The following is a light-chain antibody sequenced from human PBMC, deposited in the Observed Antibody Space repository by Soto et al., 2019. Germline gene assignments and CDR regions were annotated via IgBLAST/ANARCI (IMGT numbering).Light chain of an antibody. CDR3: QSYDSSLSGGV. CDR1: SSNIGAGYD. Sequence: QSVLTQPPSVSGAPGQRVTISCTGSSSNIGAGYDVHWYQQLPRTAPKLLIYGNSNRPSGVPDRFSGSKSGTSASLAITGLQAEDEADYYCQSYDSSLSGGVFGEGTKLTVL. J-gene: IGLJ2*01. V-gene: IGLV1-40*01. CDR2: GNS.